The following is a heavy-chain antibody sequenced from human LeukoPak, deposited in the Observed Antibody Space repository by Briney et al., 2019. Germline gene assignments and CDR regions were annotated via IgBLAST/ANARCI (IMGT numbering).Heavy chain of an antibody. CDR2: IYHSGST. J-gene: IGHJ3*02. D-gene: IGHD1-26*01. CDR3: ARVYRRAFDI. CDR1: GGSISSGGYY. V-gene: IGHV4-30-2*01. Sequence: SETLSLTCTVSGGSISSGGYYWSWIRRPPGKGLEWIGYIYHSGSTYYNPSLKSRVTISVDRSKNQFSLKLSSVTAADTAVYYCARVYRRAFDIWGQGTMVTVSS.